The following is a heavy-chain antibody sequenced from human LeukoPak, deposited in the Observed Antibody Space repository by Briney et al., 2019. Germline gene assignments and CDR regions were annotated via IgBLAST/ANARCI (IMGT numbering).Heavy chain of an antibody. CDR1: GFTVSSNY. J-gene: IGHJ4*02. CDR3: ARGRKYYYDSSGYYFDY. D-gene: IGHD3-22*01. Sequence: PGGSLRLSCAASGFTVSSNYMSWVRQAPGKGLEWVSVIYSGGSTYYADSVKGRFTISRDNSKNTLYLQMNSLRAEDTAVYYCARGRKYYYDSSGYYFDYWGQGTLVTVSS. CDR2: IYSGGST. V-gene: IGHV3-53*01.